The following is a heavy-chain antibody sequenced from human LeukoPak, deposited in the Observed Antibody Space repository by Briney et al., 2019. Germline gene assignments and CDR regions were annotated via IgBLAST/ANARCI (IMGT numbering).Heavy chain of an antibody. V-gene: IGHV4-31*03. CDR3: ARSVPAMGPDAFDI. D-gene: IGHD1-26*01. Sequence: SETLSLICTVSGGSISSGGYYWSWIRQHPGKGLEWIGYIYYSGSTYYNPSLKSRVTIPVDTSKNQFSLKLSSVTAADTAVYYCARSVPAMGPDAFDIWGQGTMVTVSS. CDR2: IYYSGST. J-gene: IGHJ3*02. CDR1: GGSISSGGYY.